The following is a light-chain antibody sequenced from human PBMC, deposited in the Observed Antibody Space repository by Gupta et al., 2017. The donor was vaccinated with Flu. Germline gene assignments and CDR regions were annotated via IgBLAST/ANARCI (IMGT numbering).Light chain of an antibody. J-gene: IGKJ1*01. Sequence: SPSSLSASVGDRVTITCRASQGVRTDLGWFQQKPGKAPKRLIFAASSLRSGVPSRFSGGGSGTEFTLTISSLQPEDFATYYCLQHNNFPWTFGQGTKVEIK. CDR2: AAS. CDR1: QGVRTD. V-gene: IGKV1-17*01. CDR3: LQHNNFPWT.